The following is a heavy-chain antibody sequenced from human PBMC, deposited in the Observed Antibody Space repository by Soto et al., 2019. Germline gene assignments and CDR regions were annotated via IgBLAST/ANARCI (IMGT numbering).Heavy chain of an antibody. V-gene: IGHV1-3*01. Sequence: ASVKVSCKASGYTFTSYAMHWVRQAPGQRLEWMGWINAGNGNTKYSQKFQGRVTITRDTSASTAYMELSSLRSEDTAVYYCARSRIAVAGNNWFDPWGQGTLVTVSS. D-gene: IGHD6-19*01. J-gene: IGHJ5*02. CDR3: ARSRIAVAGNNWFDP. CDR1: GYTFTSYA. CDR2: INAGNGNT.